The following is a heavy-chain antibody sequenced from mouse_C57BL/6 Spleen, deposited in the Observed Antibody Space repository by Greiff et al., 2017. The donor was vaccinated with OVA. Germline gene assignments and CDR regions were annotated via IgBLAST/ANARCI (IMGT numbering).Heavy chain of an antibody. J-gene: IGHJ3*01. V-gene: IGHV5-6*01. CDR3: ARQGYGNPFAY. CDR1: GFTFSSYG. CDR2: ISSGGSYP. Sequence: EVKLVESGGDLVKPGGSLKLSCAASGFTFSSYGMSWVRQTPDKRLEWVATISSGGSYPYYPDSVKGRFTISRDNAKNTLYLQMSRLKAEDTAMYYCARQGYGNPFAYWGQGTLVTVSA. D-gene: IGHD2-1*01.